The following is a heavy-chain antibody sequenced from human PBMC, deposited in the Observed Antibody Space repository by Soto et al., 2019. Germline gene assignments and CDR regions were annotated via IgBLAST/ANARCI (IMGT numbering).Heavy chain of an antibody. J-gene: IGHJ4*02. CDR3: ARRPHCSGGICYYGLDN. D-gene: IGHD2-15*01. Sequence: RDSVKVSCKASGYTFTNSDINWVRQAPGQGLEWMGWMNPDSGHAAYAQKFQGRVTLTTSTSTSTVYMEMRSLGSEDTAVYYCARRPHCSGGICYYGLDNWGQGTLVTVSS. CDR1: GYTFTNSD. CDR2: MNPDSGHA. V-gene: IGHV1-8*01.